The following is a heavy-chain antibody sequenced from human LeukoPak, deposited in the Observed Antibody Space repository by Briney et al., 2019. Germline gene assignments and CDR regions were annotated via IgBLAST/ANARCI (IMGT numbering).Heavy chain of an antibody. D-gene: IGHD6-6*01. CDR3: ARDWGVSARPGYMDV. V-gene: IGHV4-59*01. CDR2: IYSSGST. Sequence: SETLSLTCTVSGGSISNYYWSWIRQPPGKGLEWIGNIYSSGSTNYNPSLKSRVTISVDTSKIQFSLKLSSVTAADTAVYYCARDWGVSARPGYMDVWGKGTTVTVSS. J-gene: IGHJ6*03. CDR1: GGSISNYY.